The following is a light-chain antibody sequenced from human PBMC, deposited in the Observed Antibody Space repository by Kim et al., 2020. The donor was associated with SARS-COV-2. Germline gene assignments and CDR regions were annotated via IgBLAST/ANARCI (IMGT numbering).Light chain of an antibody. Sequence: AYVGDRVTINWRTRQDSRNYLVWYKQNPGRAPKLRIYGACSLQSGVPSRVSGSGYGKEFNLKIRRDQPQDFATYFCLQHSTYPSTFGQGKRLEIK. CDR1: QDSRNY. J-gene: IGKJ5*01. CDR3: LQHSTYPST. V-gene: IGKV1-17*01. CDR2: GAC.